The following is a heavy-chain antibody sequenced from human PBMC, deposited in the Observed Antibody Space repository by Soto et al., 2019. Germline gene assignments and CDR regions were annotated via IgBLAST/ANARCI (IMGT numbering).Heavy chain of an antibody. CDR2: IIPIFGTA. D-gene: IGHD5-12*01. J-gene: IGHJ6*02. CDR3: ARESGYDKSYYYYGMDV. Sequence: QVQLVQSGAEVKKPGSSVKVSCKASGGTFSSYAISWVRQAPGQGLEWMGGIIPIFGTANYAQKFQGRVTITADESTSSAYMELSSLRSEDTAVYYCARESGYDKSYYYYGMDVWGQGTTVTVSS. CDR1: GGTFSSYA. V-gene: IGHV1-69*12.